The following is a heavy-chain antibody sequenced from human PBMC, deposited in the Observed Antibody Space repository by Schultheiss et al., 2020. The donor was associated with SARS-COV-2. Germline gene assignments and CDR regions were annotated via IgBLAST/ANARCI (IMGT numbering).Heavy chain of an antibody. CDR3: ARRDYYYYGMDV. CDR2: IYYSGST. Sequence: SQTLSLTCTVSGGSISSYYWSWIRQPPGKGLEWIGYIYYSGSTNYNPSLKSRVTISVDTSKNQFSLKLSSVTAADTAVYYCARRDYYYYGMDVWGQGTTVTVSS. V-gene: IGHV4-59*08. J-gene: IGHJ6*02. CDR1: GGSISSYY.